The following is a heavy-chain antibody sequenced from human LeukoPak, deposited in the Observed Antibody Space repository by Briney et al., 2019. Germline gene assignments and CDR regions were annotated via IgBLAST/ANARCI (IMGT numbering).Heavy chain of an antibody. V-gene: IGHV1-69*04. CDR2: IIPILGIA. CDR1: GGTFSSYA. J-gene: IGHJ3*02. Sequence: SVKVSCKASGGTFSSYAISWVRQAPGQGLEWTGRIIPILGIANYAQKFQGRVTITADKSTSTAYMELSSLRSEDTAVYYCARGEDAFDIWGQGTMVTVSS. CDR3: ARGEDAFDI.